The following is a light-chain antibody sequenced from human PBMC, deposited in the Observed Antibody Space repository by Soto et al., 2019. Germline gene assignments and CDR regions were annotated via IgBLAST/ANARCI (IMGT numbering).Light chain of an antibody. J-gene: IGKJ1*01. CDR1: QSIISY. CDR3: QQSYSTPRA. CDR2: AAS. V-gene: IGKV1-39*01. Sequence: DIQMTQSPSSLSPSVGDRVTITCRASQSIISYLNWYQQKPGKAPKLLIYAASSLQSGVPSRFSGSGSGTDFTLTISSLQPEDFATYYCQQSYSTPRAFGQGTKVEIK.